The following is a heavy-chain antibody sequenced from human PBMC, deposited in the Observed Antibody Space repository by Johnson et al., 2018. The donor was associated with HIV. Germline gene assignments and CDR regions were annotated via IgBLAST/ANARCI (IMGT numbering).Heavy chain of an antibody. Sequence: VQLVESGGGVVQPGGSLRLSCAVSGFTFSSYGMHWVRQAPGKGLEWVAFIRYDGSNKYYADSVKGRFTISRDNSRNTLYLQLNSLVAEDTAVYYCARGGVGDVFDIWGQGTMVTVSS. CDR1: GFTFSSYG. D-gene: IGHD1-26*01. CDR2: IRYDGSNK. V-gene: IGHV3-30*02. CDR3: ARGGVGDVFDI. J-gene: IGHJ3*02.